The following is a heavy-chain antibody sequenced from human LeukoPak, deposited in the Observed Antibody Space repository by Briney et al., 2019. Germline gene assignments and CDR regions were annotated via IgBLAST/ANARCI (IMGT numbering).Heavy chain of an antibody. J-gene: IGHJ2*01. CDR3: ARRYSYGSYSFFDL. CDR1: GFTFDDDD. V-gene: IGHV3-20*01. CDR2: INWNGGST. Sequence: GGSLRLSCVASGFTFDDDDMSCVRQAPGKGLEWVSDINWNGGSTGYADSVKGRFTISRDNAKNSLYLQMNSLRAEDTALYHCARRYSYGSYSFFDLWGRGTLVTVSS. D-gene: IGHD5-18*01.